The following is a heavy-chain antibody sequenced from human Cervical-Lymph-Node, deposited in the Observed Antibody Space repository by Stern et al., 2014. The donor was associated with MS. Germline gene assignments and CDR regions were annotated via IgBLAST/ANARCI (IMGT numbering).Heavy chain of an antibody. J-gene: IGHJ4*02. Sequence: QVQLQESGPGLVKPSQTLSLTCTVTGGSISSGEYYWSWIRQSPGKGLEWIGSIHNSGTTYYNPSLKSRVTISVDTSKNQFSLKLRSVTAADTAVYYCSRDADGYSLVFGYWGRGTLVTVSS. CDR1: GGSISSGEYY. CDR3: SRDADGYSLVFGY. V-gene: IGHV4-30-4*01. D-gene: IGHD5-24*01. CDR2: IHNSGTT.